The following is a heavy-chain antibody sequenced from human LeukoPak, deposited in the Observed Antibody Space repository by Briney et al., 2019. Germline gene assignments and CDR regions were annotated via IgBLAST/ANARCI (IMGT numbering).Heavy chain of an antibody. Sequence: ASVKVSCKASGYTFTGYYMHWLRQAPGQGLEWMGRSNPNSGGTNYAQKFQGRVTMTRDTSISTAYMELSRLRSDDTAVYYCARDGSSSSSGYDYYYMDLWGKGTTVTVSS. CDR2: SNPNSGGT. J-gene: IGHJ6*03. D-gene: IGHD6-6*01. CDR3: ARDGSSSSSGYDYYYMDL. CDR1: GYTFTGYY. V-gene: IGHV1-2*06.